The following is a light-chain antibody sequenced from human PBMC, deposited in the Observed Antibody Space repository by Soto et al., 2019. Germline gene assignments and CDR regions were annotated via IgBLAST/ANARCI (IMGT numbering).Light chain of an antibody. CDR3: QQYTNWSPIT. CDR1: QSVGSN. V-gene: IGKV3-15*01. J-gene: IGKJ5*01. Sequence: EIVMTQSPATLSVSPGERATLSCRASQSVGSNLAWFQQKPGQAPRLLIYGSSTRATGVPARFSGSGSGADFTLTISNLQSEDFAVYYCQQYTNWSPITFGQGTRLEIK. CDR2: GSS.